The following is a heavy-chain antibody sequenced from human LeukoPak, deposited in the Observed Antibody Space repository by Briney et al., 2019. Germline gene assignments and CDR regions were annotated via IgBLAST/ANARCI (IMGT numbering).Heavy chain of an antibody. CDR1: GFTFSSYS. D-gene: IGHD3-22*01. CDR3: ARVLHKRNYDSSAYYGY. CDR2: ISSDSSTI. Sequence: GGSLRLSCAASGFTFSSYSMNWVRQAPGKGLEWVSYISSDSSTIYYADSVKGRFTISRDNAKNSLYLQMNSLRAEDTAVYYCARVLHKRNYDSSAYYGYWGQGTLVTVSP. J-gene: IGHJ4*02. V-gene: IGHV3-48*01.